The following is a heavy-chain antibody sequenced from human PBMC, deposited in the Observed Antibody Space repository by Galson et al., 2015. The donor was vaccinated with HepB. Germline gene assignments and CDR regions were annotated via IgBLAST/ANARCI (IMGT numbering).Heavy chain of an antibody. Sequence: QSGAEVKKPGESLTISCKGSGYSFTMYWIGWVRQMPGKGLEWMGIIYPGDSDTRYSPSFQGQVTISADKSTRSAYLQWSSLRASDTAIYYCARHYGGEYCSSTSCYTRLGPHAPVKDGRYYYYRMDVWGQGTTVTVSS. CDR2: IYPGDSDT. V-gene: IGHV5-51*01. CDR1: GYSFTMYW. CDR3: ARHYGGEYCSSTSCYTRLGPHAPVKDGRYYYYRMDV. J-gene: IGHJ6*02. D-gene: IGHD2-2*02.